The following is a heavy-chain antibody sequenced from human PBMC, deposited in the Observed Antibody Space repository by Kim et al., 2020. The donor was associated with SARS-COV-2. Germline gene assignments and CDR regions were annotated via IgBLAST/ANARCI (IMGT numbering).Heavy chain of an antibody. D-gene: IGHD6-19*01. V-gene: IGHV4-34*01. Sequence: SETLSLTCAVYGGSFSGYYWSWIRQPPGKGLEWIGEINHSGSTNYNPSLKSRVTISVDTSKNQFSLKLSSVTAADTAVYYCARGAGSGWKFDYWGQGTLV. J-gene: IGHJ4*02. CDR2: INHSGST. CDR3: ARGAGSGWKFDY. CDR1: GGSFSGYY.